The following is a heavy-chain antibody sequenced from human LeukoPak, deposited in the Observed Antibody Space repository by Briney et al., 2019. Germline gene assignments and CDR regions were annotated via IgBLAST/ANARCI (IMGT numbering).Heavy chain of an antibody. CDR1: GVSISSSNW. V-gene: IGHV4-4*02. CDR3: ASGSTLIGYGMDV. J-gene: IGHJ6*02. CDR2: IYHSGST. D-gene: IGHD6-25*01. Sequence: SGTLSLTCAVSGVSISSSNWWSWVRQPPGKGLEWIGEIYHSGSTNYNPSLKSRVTISVDKSKNQFSLKLSSVTAADTAVYFCASGSTLIGYGMDVWGQGTTLTVSS.